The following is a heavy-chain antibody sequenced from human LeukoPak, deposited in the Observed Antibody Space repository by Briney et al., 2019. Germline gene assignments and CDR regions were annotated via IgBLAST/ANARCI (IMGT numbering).Heavy chain of an antibody. J-gene: IGHJ4*02. CDR3: ARMQIRPAATQLDY. CDR2: IIPIFGTA. V-gene: IGHV1-69*13. CDR1: GGTFSSYA. D-gene: IGHD2-2*01. Sequence: SVNVSCKASGGTFSSYAISWVRQAPGQGLEWMGGIIPIFGTANYAQKFQGRVTITADESTSTAYMELSSLRSEDTAVYYCARMQIRPAATQLDYWGQGSLVTVSS.